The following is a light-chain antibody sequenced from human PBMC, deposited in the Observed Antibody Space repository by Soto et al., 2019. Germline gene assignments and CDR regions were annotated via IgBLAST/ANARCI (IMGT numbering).Light chain of an antibody. CDR3: CSFVDSDTVL. CDR1: SSDVGSYKY. V-gene: IGLV2-11*01. CDR2: DVN. Sequence: QSLLTQPRSVSGSPGQSVTISCTGTSSDVGSYKYVSWYQHHPGKAPKLMIFDVNKRPSGVPDRFSGSNSGNAASLTISGLQPEDEADYFCCSFVDSDTVLFGGGTKLTVL. J-gene: IGLJ3*02.